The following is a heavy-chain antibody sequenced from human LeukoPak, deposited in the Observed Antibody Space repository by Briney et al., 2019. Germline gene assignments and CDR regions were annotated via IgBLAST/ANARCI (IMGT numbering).Heavy chain of an antibody. Sequence: GASLQISCQGSGSSFTSYWIGWVRQLPGKGLEWMGIIYPGDSDTRYSPSFQGQVTISADKSISTAYLQWSSLKASDTAMYYCARQGEYDYFDYWGQGTLVTVSS. V-gene: IGHV5-51*01. CDR2: IYPGDSDT. J-gene: IGHJ4*02. CDR1: GSSFTSYW. D-gene: IGHD2/OR15-2a*01. CDR3: ARQGEYDYFDY.